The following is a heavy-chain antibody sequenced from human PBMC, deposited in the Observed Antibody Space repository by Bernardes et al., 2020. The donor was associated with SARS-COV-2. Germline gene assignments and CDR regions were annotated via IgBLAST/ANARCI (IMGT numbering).Heavy chain of an antibody. V-gene: IGHV1-18*01. CDR3: ATGVDYSYGLGWFDH. CDR1: GYTFSSYG. J-gene: IGHJ5*02. Sequence: ASVKVSCKASGYTFSSYGISWVRPAPGHGLEWMGWISAYYGTTDYAEKFQGRVTMTTDTSTSTAYMELRSLRSDDTAVYFCATGVDYSYGLGWFDHWGQGTLVSVSS. D-gene: IGHD5-18*01. CDR2: ISAYYGTT.